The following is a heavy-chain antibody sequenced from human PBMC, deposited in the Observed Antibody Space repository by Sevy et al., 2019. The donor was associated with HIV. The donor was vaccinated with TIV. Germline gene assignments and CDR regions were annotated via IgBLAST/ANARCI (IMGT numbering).Heavy chain of an antibody. CDR1: GFSFSYYG. Sequence: GGSLRLSCIGSGFSFSYYGIHWVRQAPGKGLDWVALISRDGINEYYADSVKGRFTISRDNSKNTVYLEMNSLRNEDTAIYFCANAYSGSYSHSYLYALDVWRQGTTVTVSS. CDR2: ISRDGINE. J-gene: IGHJ6*02. V-gene: IGHV3-30*18. D-gene: IGHD1-26*01. CDR3: ANAYSGSYSHSYLYALDV.